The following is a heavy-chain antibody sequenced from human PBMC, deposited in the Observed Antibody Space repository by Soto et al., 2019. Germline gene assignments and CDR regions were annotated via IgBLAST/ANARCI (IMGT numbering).Heavy chain of an antibody. CDR3: ATELAPGFRRYYYGSGNPPAPFDY. CDR1: GYTLTELS. D-gene: IGHD3-10*01. CDR2: FDPEDGET. J-gene: IGHJ4*02. V-gene: IGHV1-24*01. Sequence: GASVKVSCKVSGYTLTELSMHWVRQAPGKGLEWMGGFDPEDGETIYAQKFQGRVTMTEDTSTDTAYMELSSLRSEDTAVYYCATELAPGFRRYYYGSGNPPAPFDYWGQGTLVTVSS.